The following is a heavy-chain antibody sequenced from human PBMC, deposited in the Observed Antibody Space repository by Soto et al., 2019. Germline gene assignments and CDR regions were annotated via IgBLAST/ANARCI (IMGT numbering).Heavy chain of an antibody. D-gene: IGHD3-16*02. CDR1: GGSISSYY. V-gene: IGHV4-59*01. J-gene: IGHJ3*02. CDR2: IYYSGST. Sequence: SETLSLTCTVSGGSISSYYWSWIRQPPGKGLEWIGYIYYSGSTNYNPSLKSRVTISVDTSKNQFSLKLSSVTAADTAVYYCARDRYDAFDIWGQGTMVTVSS. CDR3: ARDRYDAFDI.